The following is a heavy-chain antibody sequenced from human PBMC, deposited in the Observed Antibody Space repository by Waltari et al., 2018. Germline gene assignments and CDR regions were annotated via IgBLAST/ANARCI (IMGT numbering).Heavy chain of an antibody. J-gene: IGHJ5*02. D-gene: IGHD3-22*01. CDR1: GGSISSSRYY. CDR3: ARGAAYYYDSSGPTNWFDP. Sequence: QLQLQESGPGLVKPSETLSLTCTVSGGSISSSRYYWGWIRQPPGKGLEWIGSIYYSGSTYYNPSLKSRVTISVDTSKNQFSLKLSSVTAADTAVYYCARGAAYYYDSSGPTNWFDPWGQGTLVTVSS. CDR2: IYYSGST. V-gene: IGHV4-39*07.